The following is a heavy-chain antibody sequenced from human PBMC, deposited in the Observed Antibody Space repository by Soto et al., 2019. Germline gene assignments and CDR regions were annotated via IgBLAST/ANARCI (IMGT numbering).Heavy chain of an antibody. CDR2: IYYSGST. Sequence: SETLSLTCTVSGGSISSGGYYWSWIRQHPGKGLEWIGYIYYSGSTYYNPSLKSRVTISVDTSKNQFSLKLSSVTAADTAVYYCARDGGGGCSGGSCYGLWGQGTLVTV. V-gene: IGHV4-31*03. J-gene: IGHJ4*02. D-gene: IGHD2-15*01. CDR3: ARDGGGGCSGGSCYGL. CDR1: GGSISSGGYY.